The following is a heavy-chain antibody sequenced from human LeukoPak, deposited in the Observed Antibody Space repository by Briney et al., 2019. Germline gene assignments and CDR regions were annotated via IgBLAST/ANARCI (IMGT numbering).Heavy chain of an antibody. CDR3: ARLISSSWTYYYYYYMDV. CDR2: ISYDGSNK. Sequence: GGSLRLSCAASGFTFSSYGMHWVRQAPGKGLEWVAVISYDGSNKYYADSVKGRFTISRDNSKNTLYLQMNSLRAEDTAVYYCARLISSSWTYYYYYYMDVWGKGTTVTISS. V-gene: IGHV3-30*03. D-gene: IGHD6-13*01. J-gene: IGHJ6*03. CDR1: GFTFSSYG.